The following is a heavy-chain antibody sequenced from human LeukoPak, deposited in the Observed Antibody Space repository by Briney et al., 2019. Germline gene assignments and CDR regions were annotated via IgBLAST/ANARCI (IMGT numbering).Heavy chain of an antibody. Sequence: ASVKVSCKVSGYTLTELSMHWVRQAPGKGLEWMGGFDPEDGETIYAQKFQGRVTMNEDTSTDTAYMELSSLRSEDTAVYYCATVGPGRGYDSSGYYSSYFDYWGQGTLVTVSS. CDR2: FDPEDGET. CDR3: ATVGPGRGYDSSGYYSSYFDY. CDR1: GYTLTELS. D-gene: IGHD3-22*01. J-gene: IGHJ4*02. V-gene: IGHV1-24*01.